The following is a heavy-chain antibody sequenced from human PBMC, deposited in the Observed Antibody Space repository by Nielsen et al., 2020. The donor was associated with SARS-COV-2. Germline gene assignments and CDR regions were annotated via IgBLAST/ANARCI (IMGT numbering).Heavy chain of an antibody. J-gene: IGHJ4*02. D-gene: IGHD3-10*01. CDR1: GFTFDDYA. V-gene: IGHV3-23*03. CDR3: AKDLGGYFDY. Sequence: GGSLRLSCAASGFTFDDYAMHWVRQAPGKGLEWVSIIYSGANSTYYADSVKGRFTISRDNSKNTLYLQMNSLRAEDTAVYYCAKDLGGYFDYWGQGTLVTVSS. CDR2: IYSGANST.